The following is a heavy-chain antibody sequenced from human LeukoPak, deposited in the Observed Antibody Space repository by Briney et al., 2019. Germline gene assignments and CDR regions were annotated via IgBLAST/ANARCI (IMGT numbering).Heavy chain of an antibody. CDR2: IIPILGIA. V-gene: IGHV1-69*02. CDR1: GGTFSSYT. D-gene: IGHD3-3*01. CDR3: ASGQYDFWSGYSDY. Sequence: ASVKVSCKASGGTFSSYTISWVRQAPGQGLEWMGRIIPILGIANYAQKFQGRVTITADNSTSTAYMELSSLRSEDTAVYYCASGQYDFWSGYSDYWGQGTLVTVSS. J-gene: IGHJ4*02.